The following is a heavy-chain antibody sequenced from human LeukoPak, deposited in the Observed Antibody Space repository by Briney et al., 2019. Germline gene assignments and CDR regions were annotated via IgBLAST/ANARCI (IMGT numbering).Heavy chain of an antibody. CDR1: GFTFYDYA. V-gene: IGHV3-9*01. CDR3: AKDMGVQLAFDY. Sequence: GGSLRRSCAASGFTFYDYAMLWVRQAPGKGLVWVSGISWNSGSIGYADSVKGRFTISRDNAKNSLYLQMNSLRAEDTALYYCAKDMGVQLAFDYWGQGTLVTVSS. J-gene: IGHJ4*02. CDR2: ISWNSGSI. D-gene: IGHD5-18*01.